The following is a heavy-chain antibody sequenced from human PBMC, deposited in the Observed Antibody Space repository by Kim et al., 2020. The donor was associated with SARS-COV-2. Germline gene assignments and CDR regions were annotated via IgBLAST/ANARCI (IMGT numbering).Heavy chain of an antibody. CDR2: INPGGST. J-gene: IGHJ4*02. CDR1: GGSISGYY. V-gene: IGHV4-34*01. CDR3: AQRTGYTGYDRDN. Sequence: SETLSLTCAVYGGSISGYYWSWIRQPPGKGLEWVGEINPGGSTNYNPSLKSRVTMSIDTSKNQFSLKLRSVTAADTAVYYCAQRTGYTGYDRDNWGPGTLVTVSS. D-gene: IGHD5-12*01.